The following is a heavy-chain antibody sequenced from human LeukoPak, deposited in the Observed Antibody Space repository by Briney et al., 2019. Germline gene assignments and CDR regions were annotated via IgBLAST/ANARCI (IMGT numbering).Heavy chain of an antibody. V-gene: IGHV4-39*01. CDR1: GGSISSSSYY. D-gene: IGHD3-10*01. Sequence: SETLSLTCTVSGGSISSSSYYWGWIRQPPGKGLEWIGNIYYSGTTYYNPSLKSRVTISVDTSKNQFSLKLSAVTAADTAVYYCASVRRGFGESSKYYSYYYMAVWGNGTTVTISS. CDR2: IYYSGTT. CDR3: ASVRRGFGESSKYYSYYYMAV. J-gene: IGHJ6*03.